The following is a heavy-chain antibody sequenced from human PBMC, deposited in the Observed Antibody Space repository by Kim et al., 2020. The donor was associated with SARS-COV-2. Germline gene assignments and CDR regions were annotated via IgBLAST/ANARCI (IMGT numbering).Heavy chain of an antibody. D-gene: IGHD6-19*01. Sequence: GGSLRLSCTTSGFTFGDYAMSWVRQAPGKGLEWVGFIRSKAYGGTTEYAASVKGRFTISRDDSKSIAYLQMNSLKTEDTAVYYCTRDATGSLYSSGWCYFFYVMDVWGQGTTVTVSS. CDR3: TRDATGSLYSSGWCYFFYVMDV. CDR2: IRSKAYGGTT. CDR1: GFTFGDYA. J-gene: IGHJ6*02. V-gene: IGHV3-49*04.